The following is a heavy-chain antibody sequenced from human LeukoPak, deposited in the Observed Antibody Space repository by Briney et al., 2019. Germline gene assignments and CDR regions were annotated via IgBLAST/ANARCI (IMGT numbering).Heavy chain of an antibody. CDR3: ARNGRVRRVVKDLFEY. CDR2: VSPYNGNT. J-gene: IGHJ4*02. D-gene: IGHD3-10*01. V-gene: IGHV1-18*01. CDR1: GGTISSDA. Sequence: ASVKVSCKASGGTISSDAMTWVRQAPGQGLEWMGRVSPYNGNTYYSQRFQDRVTITKDTSTGTAYMDLRNLRTDDTAMYYCARNGRVRRVVKDLFEYWGQGTLVAVSS.